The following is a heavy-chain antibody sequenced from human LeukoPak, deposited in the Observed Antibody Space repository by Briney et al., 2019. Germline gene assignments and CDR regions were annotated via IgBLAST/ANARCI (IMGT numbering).Heavy chain of an antibody. CDR3: AKAEGHPWPSYCFDS. J-gene: IGHJ4*02. CDR1: GFTFCNFA. Sequence: GGSLKLSCEASGFTFCNFAMNWVRQGSGKGLEWVSGIIVIVGTSSYPTSVNCLFTIFRDNSTNMLFLQITSLRAADTAIYYCAKAEGHPWPSYCFDSWGRGTLVAVSS. D-gene: IGHD5-12*01. V-gene: IGHV3-23*01. CDR2: IIVIVGTS.